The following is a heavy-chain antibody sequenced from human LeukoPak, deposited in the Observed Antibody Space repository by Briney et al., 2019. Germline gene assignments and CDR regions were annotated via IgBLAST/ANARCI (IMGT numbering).Heavy chain of an antibody. CDR3: ARDRGGRGRLDAFDI. CDR2: IYHSGDT. CDR1: GGSITTSNW. Sequence: PSGTLSLTCAVSGGSITTSNWWIWVRPPPGEGLEWIGEIYHSGDTNYSPSLKSRVTISLDKSTNQFSLRLRSVTAADTAVYYCARDRGGRGRLDAFDIWGQGTMVTVSS. V-gene: IGHV4-4*02. J-gene: IGHJ3*02. D-gene: IGHD5-12*01.